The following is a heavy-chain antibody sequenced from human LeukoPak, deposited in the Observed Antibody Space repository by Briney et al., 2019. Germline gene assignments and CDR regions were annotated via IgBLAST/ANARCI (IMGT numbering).Heavy chain of an antibody. Sequence: PSETLSLTCTVSGGSISSHYWSWIRQPSGKGLEWIGYIYYSGSTNYNPSLKSRVTISVDTSKNQFSLKLSSVTAADTAVYYCARGVAAAGGDYYYYMDVWGKGTTVTVSS. CDR1: GGSISSHY. CDR3: ARGVAAAGGDYYYYMDV. V-gene: IGHV4-59*11. CDR2: IYYSGST. D-gene: IGHD6-13*01. J-gene: IGHJ6*03.